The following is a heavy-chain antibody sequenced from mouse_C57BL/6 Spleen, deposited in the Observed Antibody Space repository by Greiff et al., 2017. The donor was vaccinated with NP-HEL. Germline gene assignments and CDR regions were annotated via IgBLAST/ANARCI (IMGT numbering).Heavy chain of an antibody. V-gene: IGHV1-42*01. D-gene: IGHD3-3*01. CDR3: ARYRANRAY. J-gene: IGHJ3*01. CDR2: INPSTGGT. Sequence: EVQLQQSGPELVKPGASVKISCKASGYSFTGYYMNWVKQSPEKSLEWIGEINPSTGGTTYNQKFKAKATLTVDKSSSTAYMQLKSLTSEDSAVYYCARYRANRAYWGQGTLVTVSA. CDR1: GYSFTGYY.